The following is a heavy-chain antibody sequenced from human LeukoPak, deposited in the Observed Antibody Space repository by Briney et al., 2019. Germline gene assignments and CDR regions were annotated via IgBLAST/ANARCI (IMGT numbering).Heavy chain of an antibody. CDR3: ARGNPRSRSNHQSFDY. Sequence: SETLSLTCAVYGGSFSGYYCSWIRQPPGKWLEWIGEINHSGSTNYNPSLKSRVTISVDTSKNQFSLKLSSVTAADTAVYYCARGNPRSRSNHQSFDYWGQGTLVTVSS. J-gene: IGHJ4*02. D-gene: IGHD1-14*01. V-gene: IGHV4-34*01. CDR1: GGSFSGYY. CDR2: INHSGST.